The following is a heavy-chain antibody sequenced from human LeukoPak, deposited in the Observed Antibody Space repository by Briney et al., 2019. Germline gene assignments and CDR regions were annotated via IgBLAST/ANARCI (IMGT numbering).Heavy chain of an antibody. D-gene: IGHD3-3*02. CDR3: ARESPFQPSFDY. V-gene: IGHV3-7*03. CDR1: GFTFSSYW. CDR2: IKTVGSQI. Sequence: GGSLRLSCVASGFTFSSYWMTWVGQAPGKGLEGVANIKTVGSQIYYVDSVKGRCTISRDNAKNSLYLQMNSLRAEDTAVYYCARESPFQPSFDYWGQGTLVTVSS. J-gene: IGHJ4*02.